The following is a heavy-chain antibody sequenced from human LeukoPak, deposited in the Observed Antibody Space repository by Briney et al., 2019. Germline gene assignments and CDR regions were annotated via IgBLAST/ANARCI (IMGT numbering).Heavy chain of an antibody. CDR1: GGSISSSNW. CDR3: ARVSYGGPKGRGVFDY. Sequence: NPSGTLSLTCAVSGGSISSSNWWSWVRQPPGKGLEWIGEIYHSGSTNYNPSLKSRVTISVDTSKNQFSLKLSSVTAADTAVYYCARVSYGGPKGRGVFDYWGQGTLVTVSS. J-gene: IGHJ4*02. V-gene: IGHV4-4*02. CDR2: IYHSGST. D-gene: IGHD4-23*01.